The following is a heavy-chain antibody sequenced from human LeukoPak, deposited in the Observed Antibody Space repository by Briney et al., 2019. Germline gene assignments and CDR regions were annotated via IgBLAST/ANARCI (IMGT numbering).Heavy chain of an antibody. CDR3: ARDGEWLEDYFDY. J-gene: IGHJ4*02. D-gene: IGHD6-19*01. Sequence: PGGSLRLSCAASGFIFDTYAMNWVRQAPGKGLEWVSSISSSSSYIYYADSVKGRFTISRDNAKNSLYLQMNSLRAEDTAVYYCARDGEWLEDYFDYWGQGTLVTVSS. V-gene: IGHV3-21*01. CDR1: GFIFDTYA. CDR2: ISSSSSYI.